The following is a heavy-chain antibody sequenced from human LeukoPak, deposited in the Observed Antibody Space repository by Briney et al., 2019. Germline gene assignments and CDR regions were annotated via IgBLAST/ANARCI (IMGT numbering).Heavy chain of an antibody. V-gene: IGHV3-23*01. CDR2: ISGSGGST. D-gene: IGHD1-26*01. Sequence: PGGSLRLSCAASGFTFDDYAMHWVRQAPGKGLEWVSLISGSGGSTYYADSVKGRFTISRDNSKNTLYLQMNSLRAEDTAVYYCAKFRGSYYAPFGYWGQGTLVTVSS. CDR1: GFTFDDYA. CDR3: AKFRGSYYAPFGY. J-gene: IGHJ4*02.